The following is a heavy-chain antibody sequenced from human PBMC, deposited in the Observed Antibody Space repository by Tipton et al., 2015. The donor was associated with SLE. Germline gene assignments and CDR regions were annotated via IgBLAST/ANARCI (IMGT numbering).Heavy chain of an antibody. J-gene: IGHJ4*02. CDR2: VYDSGIT. Sequence: TLSLTCSVSGASLSSFFWAWIRQPPGKGLEWIGSVYDSGITYYSPSLKSRVTISVDTSNNQFSLELSSVTAADTAVYYCALSMTAASGPFDYWGQGILVTVS. CDR3: ALSMTAASGPFDY. CDR1: GASLSSFF. V-gene: IGHV4-39*07. D-gene: IGHD6-13*01.